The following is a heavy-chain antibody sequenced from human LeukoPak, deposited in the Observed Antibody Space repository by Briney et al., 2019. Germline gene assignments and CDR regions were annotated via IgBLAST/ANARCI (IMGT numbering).Heavy chain of an antibody. D-gene: IGHD3-10*01. CDR3: ARDDGSGSYANFYYYYYYMDV. Sequence: GGSLRLCCTASGFSFSDYNMNWVRQAPGKGLEWVSSISSSTTYMYYADSVKGRFTISRDNAKKSLYLQMSSLRAEDTAVYYCARDDGSGSYANFYYYYYYMDVWGKGTTVTVSS. J-gene: IGHJ6*03. CDR2: ISSSTTYM. CDR1: GFSFSDYN. V-gene: IGHV3-21*01.